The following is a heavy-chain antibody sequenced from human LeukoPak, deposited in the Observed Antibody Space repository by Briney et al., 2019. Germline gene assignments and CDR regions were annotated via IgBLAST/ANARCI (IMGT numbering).Heavy chain of an antibody. CDR3: AKHPGEQWLDYFDY. D-gene: IGHD6-19*01. V-gene: IGHV3-23*01. Sequence: GGSLRLSCAASGFSFSYAMSWVRQAPGKGLEWVSAISGSGGSTYYADSVKGRFTISRDNSKNTLYLQMNSLRAEDTAVYYCAKHPGEQWLDYFDYWGQGTLVTVSS. J-gene: IGHJ4*02. CDR1: GFSFSYA. CDR2: ISGSGGST.